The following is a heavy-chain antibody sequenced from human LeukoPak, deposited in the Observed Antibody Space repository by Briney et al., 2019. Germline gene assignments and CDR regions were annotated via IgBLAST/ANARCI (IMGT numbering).Heavy chain of an antibody. D-gene: IGHD3-10*01. V-gene: IGHV3-21*01. Sequence: GGSLRLSCAASGFTFSSYIMNWVRQAPGKGLEWVSSISSDSSYIYYADSVKGRFTISRDNAKNSLYLQMNSLRAEDTAVYYCARGPGESPSLFDYWGQGTLVTVSS. CDR1: GFTFSSYI. CDR3: ARGPGESPSLFDY. CDR2: ISSDSSYI. J-gene: IGHJ4*02.